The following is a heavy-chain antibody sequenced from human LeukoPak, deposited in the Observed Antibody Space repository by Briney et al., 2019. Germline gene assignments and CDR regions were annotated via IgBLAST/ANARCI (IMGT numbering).Heavy chain of an antibody. CDR1: GGSISSGSYY. J-gene: IGHJ4*02. CDR2: IYTNGST. D-gene: IGHD2-8*01. V-gene: IGHV4-61*02. Sequence: SETLSLTCTASGGSISSGSYYWSWIRQPAGKGLEWIGRIYTNGSTNYNPPLKSRITISVDTSKNQFSLKLSSVTAADTAVYYCARGLMGSGDYWGQGTLVTVSS. CDR3: ARGLMGSGDY.